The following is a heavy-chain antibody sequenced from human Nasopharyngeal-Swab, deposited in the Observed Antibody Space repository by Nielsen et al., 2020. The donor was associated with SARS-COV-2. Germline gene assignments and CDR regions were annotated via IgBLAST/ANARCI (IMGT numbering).Heavy chain of an antibody. V-gene: IGHV7-4-1*02. Sequence: ASVKVSCKASGYTFTTYAMNWVRQAPGQGLEWMGWINTNTGNPTYAQGFTGRFIFSLDTSVSTAYLQISSLKAEDTAVYYCARDLRTDAFDIWGEGTMVTVSS. J-gene: IGHJ3*02. D-gene: IGHD4-17*01. CDR3: ARDLRTDAFDI. CDR1: GYTFTTYA. CDR2: INTNTGNP.